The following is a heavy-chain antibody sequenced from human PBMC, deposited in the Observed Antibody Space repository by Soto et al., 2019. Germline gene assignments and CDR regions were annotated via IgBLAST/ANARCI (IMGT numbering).Heavy chain of an antibody. CDR1: GGPVSSGSFY. D-gene: IGHD5-18*01. J-gene: IGHJ4*02. CDR3: ARAGGYSYGYDY. CDR2: IYYSGST. V-gene: IGHV4-61*01. Sequence: QVQLQESGPGLVKPSETLSLICTVSGGPVSSGSFYWSWIRQPPGKALEWIGYIYYSGSTNYNPSLKSRVNISVDTSKNQFSLNLSSVTAADTAVYYCARAGGYSYGYDYWGQGTLVTVSS.